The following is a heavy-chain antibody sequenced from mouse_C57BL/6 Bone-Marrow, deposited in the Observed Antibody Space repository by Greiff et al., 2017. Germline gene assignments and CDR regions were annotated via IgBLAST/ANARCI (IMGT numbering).Heavy chain of an antibody. CDR3: ARGRASGDCYAMDY. CDR1: GYTFTTYP. V-gene: IGHV1-47*01. CDR2: FHPYNDDT. J-gene: IGHJ4*01. D-gene: IGHD3-1*01. Sequence: VQLKESGAELVKPGASVKMSCKASGYTFTTYPIEWMKQNHGKSLEWIGNFHPYNDDTKYNEKFKGKATLTVEKSSSTVYLELSRLTSDDSAVYYCARGRASGDCYAMDYWGQGTSVTVSS.